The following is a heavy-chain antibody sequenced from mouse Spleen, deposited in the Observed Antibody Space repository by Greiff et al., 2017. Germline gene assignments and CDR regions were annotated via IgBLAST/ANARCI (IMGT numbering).Heavy chain of an antibody. CDR1: GYSITSGYY. Sequence: DVQLQESGPGLVKPSQSLSLTCSVTGYSITSGYYWNWIRQFPGNKLEWMGYISYDGSNNYNPSLKNRISITRDTSKNQFFLKLNSVTTEDTATYYCARGIGYYDYWGQGTSVTVSS. CDR3: ARGIGYYDY. CDR2: ISYDGSN. J-gene: IGHJ4*01. D-gene: IGHD2-3*01. V-gene: IGHV3-6*01.